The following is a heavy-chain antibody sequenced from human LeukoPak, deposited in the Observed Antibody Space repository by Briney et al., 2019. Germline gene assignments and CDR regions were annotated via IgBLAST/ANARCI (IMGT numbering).Heavy chain of an antibody. D-gene: IGHD6-13*01. CDR2: IYPGDSDT. CDR3: ARPNTAGGDGEEHFAY. CDR1: GYSFISYW. J-gene: IGHJ4*02. V-gene: IGHV5-51*01. Sequence: GASLQISCKGSGYSFISYWIGWVRQMPGKGLEWIGIIYPGDSDTRYGPSFQGQVTISADKSIGAAYLQWSSLKASDTAIYYCARPNTAGGDGEEHFAYWGQGTLVTVSP.